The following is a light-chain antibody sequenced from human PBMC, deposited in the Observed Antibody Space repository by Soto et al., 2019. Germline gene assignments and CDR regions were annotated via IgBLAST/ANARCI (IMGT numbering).Light chain of an antibody. J-gene: IGKJ1*01. V-gene: IGKV3-15*01. Sequence: IVMTQSPATLSVSPGERANLSCRASQSVGTKLAWYQQTPGQAPRLLIYGASNRATGVPARISGSVSGTEFTLTIASLQSEDFAVYYCQQYSSWLWTFXQGTKVDIK. CDR1: QSVGTK. CDR2: GAS. CDR3: QQYSSWLWT.